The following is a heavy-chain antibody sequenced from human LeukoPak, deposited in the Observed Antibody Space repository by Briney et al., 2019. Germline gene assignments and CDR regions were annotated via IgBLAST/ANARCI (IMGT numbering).Heavy chain of an antibody. CDR3: ARDEDLDY. CDR2: ISSSSSTI. J-gene: IGHJ4*02. V-gene: IGHV3-48*04. CDR1: GFTFSSYS. Sequence: GESLRLSCAASGFTFSSYSMNWVRQAPGEGLEWVSYISSSSSTIYYADSVKGRFTISRDNAKNSLYLQMNSLRAEDTAVYYWARDEDLDYWGQGTLVTVSS.